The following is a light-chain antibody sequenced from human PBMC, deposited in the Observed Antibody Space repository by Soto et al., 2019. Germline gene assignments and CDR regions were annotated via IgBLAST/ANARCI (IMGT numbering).Light chain of an antibody. CDR3: QQYDNLPLT. Sequence: DIQMTQSPSSLSASVGDRVTITCQASQDISNYLNWYQQKPGKAPKLLIYDASNLETGVPSRFSGSGPGTDFTYTISSLQPDDIAAYYCQQYDNLPLTFGGGTKVEIK. CDR2: DAS. CDR1: QDISNY. V-gene: IGKV1-33*01. J-gene: IGKJ4*01.